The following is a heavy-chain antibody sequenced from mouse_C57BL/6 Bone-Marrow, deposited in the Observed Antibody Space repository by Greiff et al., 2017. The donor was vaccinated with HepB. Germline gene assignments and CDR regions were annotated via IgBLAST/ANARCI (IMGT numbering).Heavy chain of an antibody. Sequence: EVKLMESGGGLVKPGGSLKLSCAASGFTFSSYAMSWVRQTPEKRLEWVATISDGGSYTYYPDNVKGRFTISRDNAKNNLYLQMSHLKSEDTAMYYCARDKGPLREGYAMDYWGQGTSVTVSS. J-gene: IGHJ4*01. D-gene: IGHD3-3*01. CDR2: ISDGGSYT. CDR1: GFTFSSYA. V-gene: IGHV5-4*01. CDR3: ARDKGPLREGYAMDY.